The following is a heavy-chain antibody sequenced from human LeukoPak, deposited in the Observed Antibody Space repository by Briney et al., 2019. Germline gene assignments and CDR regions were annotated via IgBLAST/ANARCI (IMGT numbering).Heavy chain of an antibody. CDR3: ARDLVRVGYTGLSAFDI. J-gene: IGHJ3*02. Sequence: GGSLRLSCAASGFTVSSNYMSWVRQAPGKGLEWVSVIYSGGSTYYADSVKGRFTISRDNSKNTLYLQMNSLRAEGTAVYYCARDLVRVGYTGLSAFDIWGQGTMVTVSS. D-gene: IGHD5-18*01. CDR1: GFTVSSNY. V-gene: IGHV3-66*01. CDR2: IYSGGST.